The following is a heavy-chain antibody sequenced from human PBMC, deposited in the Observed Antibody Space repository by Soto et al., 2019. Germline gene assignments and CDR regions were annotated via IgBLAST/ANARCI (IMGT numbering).Heavy chain of an antibody. D-gene: IGHD3-3*01. V-gene: IGHV3-23*01. J-gene: IGHJ4*02. Sequence: EVQLLESGGGLVQPGGSLRLSCEASGFTFSIYAMSWVRQAPERGLEWVSGLFGNGGGIEYADSVKGRFTISRDNSKNTLYLQMNSLRAEDTAVYYCVKDRHPDGFWPFDHLGQGTLITFSP. CDR1: GFTFSIYA. CDR3: VKDRHPDGFWPFDH. CDR2: LFGNGGGI.